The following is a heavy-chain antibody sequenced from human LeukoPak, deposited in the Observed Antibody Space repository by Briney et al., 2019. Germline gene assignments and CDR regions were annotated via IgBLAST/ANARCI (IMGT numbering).Heavy chain of an antibody. CDR1: GYSFTNYW. Sequence: GESLKISCKGSGYSFTNYWIGWVRQMPGKGLEWMGIIYPGDSETRYSPSFQGQVTMSTDKSISTAYLQWSSLKASDTAMYYCARPGYYDSSGREAFDIWGQGTMVTVSS. V-gene: IGHV5-51*01. D-gene: IGHD3-22*01. J-gene: IGHJ3*02. CDR3: ARPGYYDSSGREAFDI. CDR2: IYPGDSET.